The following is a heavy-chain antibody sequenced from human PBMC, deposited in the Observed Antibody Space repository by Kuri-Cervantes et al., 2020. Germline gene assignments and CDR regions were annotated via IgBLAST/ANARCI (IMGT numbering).Heavy chain of an antibody. D-gene: IGHD3-22*01. V-gene: IGHV3-7*03. J-gene: IGHJ4*02. CDR1: GFTFSFYW. CDR3: AKDRYYDSSGYYVDY. CDR2: IKQDGSEK. Sequence: GESLKISCAASGFTFSFYWMTWVRQAPGKGLEWVANIKQDGSEKTYVDSVKGRLTISRDNAKNSLYLQMNSLRAEDTALYYCAKDRYYDSSGYYVDYWGQGTLVTVSS.